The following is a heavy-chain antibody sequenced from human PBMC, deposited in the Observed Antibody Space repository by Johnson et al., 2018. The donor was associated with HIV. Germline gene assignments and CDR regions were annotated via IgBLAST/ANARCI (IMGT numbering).Heavy chain of an antibody. V-gene: IGHV3-30*04. D-gene: IGHD6-19*01. CDR1: GFTFSSYA. CDR3: AKGMGQWLARGAFDI. J-gene: IGHJ3*02. Sequence: VQLVESGGGVVQPGRSLRLSCAASGFTFSSYAMHWVRQAPGKGLEWVAVISYDGTHKYYADSVKGRFTISRDNSKNTLYLQMNSLRAEDTAVYYCAKGMGQWLARGAFDIWGQGTMVTVSS. CDR2: ISYDGTHK.